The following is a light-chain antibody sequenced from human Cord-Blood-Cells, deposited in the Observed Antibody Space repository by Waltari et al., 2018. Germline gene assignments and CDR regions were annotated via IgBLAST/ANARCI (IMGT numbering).Light chain of an antibody. J-gene: IGKJ4*01. CDR1: QDISNY. CDR3: QQYDNLPLT. V-gene: IGKV1-33*01. Sequence: DIQMIQSPSSLSASVGDRVTITCQASQDISNYLNWYHQKTGKAPQLLIYDASNLDTWVPARFSGSGSGTDFTFTISSLQPEDIATYYCQQYDNLPLTFGGGTKVEIK. CDR2: DAS.